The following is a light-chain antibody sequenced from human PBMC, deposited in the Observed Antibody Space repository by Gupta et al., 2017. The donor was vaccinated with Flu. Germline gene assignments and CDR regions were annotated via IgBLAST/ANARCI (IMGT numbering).Light chain of an antibody. V-gene: IGKV1-39*01. CDR1: QSIGKY. Sequence: DIQMTQSPSSLSASVGDRVTIACRASQSIGKYLIWYQQKPGRAPNLLIYDAASLQSGVPSRFSGSGSGTDFTLTISRLQPEDFAIYYCQQRDSTPRTFGQGTEVEIK. CDR3: QQRDSTPRT. J-gene: IGKJ1*01. CDR2: DAA.